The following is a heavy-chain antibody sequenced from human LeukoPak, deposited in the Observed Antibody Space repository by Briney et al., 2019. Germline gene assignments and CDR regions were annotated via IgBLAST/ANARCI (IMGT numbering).Heavy chain of an antibody. Sequence: PGGSLRLSCAASGFTVSSNYMSWVRQAPGKGLEWVSVIYSGGSTYYADSVKGRFTISRDNSKNTLYLQMNSLRAEDTAIYYCARSRVWYGSGSYSDYWGQGTLVTVSS. J-gene: IGHJ4*02. CDR2: IYSGGST. CDR3: ARSRVWYGSGSYSDY. V-gene: IGHV3-66*01. CDR1: GFTVSSNY. D-gene: IGHD3-10*01.